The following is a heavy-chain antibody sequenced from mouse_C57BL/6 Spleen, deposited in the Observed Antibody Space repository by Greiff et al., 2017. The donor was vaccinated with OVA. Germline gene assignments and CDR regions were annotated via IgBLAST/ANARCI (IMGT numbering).Heavy chain of an antibody. D-gene: IGHD3-2*02. CDR1: GYSITSGYD. Sequence: EVKLQESGPGMVKPSQSLSLTCTVTGYSITSGYDWHWIRHFPGNKLEWMGYISYSGSTNYNPSLKSRISITHDTSKNHFFLKLNSVTTEDTATYYCARGLDSSGYGYAMDYWGQGTSVTVSS. J-gene: IGHJ4*01. V-gene: IGHV3-1*01. CDR2: ISYSGST. CDR3: ARGLDSSGYGYAMDY.